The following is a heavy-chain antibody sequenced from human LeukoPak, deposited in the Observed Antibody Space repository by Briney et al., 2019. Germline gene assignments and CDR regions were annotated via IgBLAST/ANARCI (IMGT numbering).Heavy chain of an antibody. D-gene: IGHD2-15*01. CDR1: GFTFSSYV. J-gene: IGHJ4*02. V-gene: IGHV3-30-3*01. Sequence: PGRSLRLSCAASGFTFSSYVMHWVRQAPGKGLEWGAVISYDGSNKYYADSVKGRFTISRDNSKNTLYLQMNSLRAEDTAVYYCARASGPLSFWGQGTLVTVSS. CDR3: ARASGPLSF. CDR2: ISYDGSNK.